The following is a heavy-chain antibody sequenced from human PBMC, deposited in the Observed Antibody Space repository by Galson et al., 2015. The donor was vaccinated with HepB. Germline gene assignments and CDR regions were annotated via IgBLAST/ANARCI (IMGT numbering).Heavy chain of an antibody. CDR1: GFTFSRHT. CDR2: IWHGGSNQ. D-gene: IGHD5-18*01. J-gene: IGHJ4*02. V-gene: IGHV3-33*08. CDR3: VRESLMAMVTFDL. Sequence: SLRLSCAASGFTFSRHTMSWVRQTPGKGLECVAMIWHGGSNQLYADSVKGRFTISRDNSKNKLYLQMNSLRAEDTAIYYCVRESLMAMVTFDLWGRGTLVTVSS.